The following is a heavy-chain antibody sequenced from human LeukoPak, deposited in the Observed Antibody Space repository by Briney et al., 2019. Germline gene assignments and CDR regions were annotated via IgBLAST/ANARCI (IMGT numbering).Heavy chain of an antibody. J-gene: IGHJ6*02. V-gene: IGHV4-59*08. D-gene: IGHD5-18*01. CDR3: ARHTPMVLAPSGYYFLMDV. Sequence: SETLSLTCTVSGGSIRNYYWSWIRQPPGKGLEWIGYVFYSGSTASNPSLKSRVALSVETSKNRFSLKLTSVPAAATAVYYCARHTPMVLAPSGYYFLMDVWGQGTTVTVSS. CDR1: GGSIRNYY. CDR2: VFYSGST.